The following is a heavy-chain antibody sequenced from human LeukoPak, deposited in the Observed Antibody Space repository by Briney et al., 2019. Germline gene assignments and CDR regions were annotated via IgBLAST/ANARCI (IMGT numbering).Heavy chain of an antibody. CDR1: GFTFSSYA. CDR3: ARDSTMSTPNWFDP. V-gene: IGHV3-21*01. D-gene: IGHD3-3*01. Sequence: PGGSLRLSCAASGFTFSSYAMSWVRQAPGKGLEWVSSISSSSSYIYYAGSVKGRFTISRDNAKNSLYLQMNSLRAEDTAVYYCARDSTMSTPNWFDPWGQGTLVTVSS. J-gene: IGHJ5*02. CDR2: ISSSSSYI.